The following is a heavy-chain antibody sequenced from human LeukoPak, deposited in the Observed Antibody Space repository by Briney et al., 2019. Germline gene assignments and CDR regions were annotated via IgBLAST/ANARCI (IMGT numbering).Heavy chain of an antibody. CDR3: ARRAFPRCYSL. CDR1: GGSFSGYY. CDR2: INHSGST. D-gene: IGHD2-15*01. V-gene: IGHV4-34*01. Sequence: SETLSLTCAVYGGSFSGYYWSWIRQPPGKGLEWIGEINHSGSTNYNPSLKSRVTISVDTPKNQFSLKVRSVTAADTAVFYCARRAFPRCYSLWGQGTLVTVSS. J-gene: IGHJ4*02.